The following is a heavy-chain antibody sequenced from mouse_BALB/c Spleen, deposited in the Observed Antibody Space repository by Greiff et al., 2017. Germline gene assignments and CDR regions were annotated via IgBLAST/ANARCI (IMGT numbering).Heavy chain of an antibody. CDR3: ARGPDDYDDYAMDY. CDR1: GYSFTDYN. CDR2: IDPYNGGT. Sequence: EVKLMESGPELVKPGASVKVSCKASGYSFTDYNMYWVKQSHGKSLEWIGYIDPYNGGTSYNQKFKGKATLTVDKSSSTAFMHLNSLTSEDSAVYYCARGPDDYDDYAMDYWGQGTSVTVSS. V-gene: IGHV1S135*01. J-gene: IGHJ4*01. D-gene: IGHD2-4*01.